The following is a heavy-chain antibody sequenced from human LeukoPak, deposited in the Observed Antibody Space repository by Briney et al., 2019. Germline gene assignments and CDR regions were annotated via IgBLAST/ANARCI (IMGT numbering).Heavy chain of an antibody. CDR3: AKDVRMIRAPDYFDY. D-gene: IGHD2/OR15-2a*01. J-gene: IGHJ4*02. V-gene: IGHV3-23*01. CDR2: ISGSGGST. CDR1: GFTFSSYA. Sequence: GGSLRLSCAASGFTFSSYAMSWVRQAPGKGLEWVSAISGSGGSTYYADSVKGRFTISSDNSKNTLYLQMNSLRAEDTAVYYCAKDVRMIRAPDYFDYWGQGTLVTVSS.